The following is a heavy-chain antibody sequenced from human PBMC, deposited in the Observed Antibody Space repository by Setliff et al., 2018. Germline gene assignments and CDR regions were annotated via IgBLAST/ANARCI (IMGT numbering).Heavy chain of an antibody. CDR1: GYTFRNYA. Sequence: VKVSCKASGYTFRNYAFAWVRQAPGQGLEWVGWISVYNGDTNYAQKFQGRVTLTTDTSTSAAYMELRSLTSDDSAFYYCARAPSVELVTIRTNSWFTYWGQGTLVTVSS. D-gene: IGHD5-18*01. V-gene: IGHV1-18*01. CDR2: ISVYNGDT. J-gene: IGHJ4*02. CDR3: ARAPSVELVTIRTNSWFTY.